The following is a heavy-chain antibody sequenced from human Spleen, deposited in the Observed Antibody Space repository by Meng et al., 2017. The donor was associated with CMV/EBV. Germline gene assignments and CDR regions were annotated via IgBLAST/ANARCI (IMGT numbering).Heavy chain of an antibody. V-gene: IGHV1-18*01. J-gene: IGHJ4*02. CDR1: CYTFTSYG. CDR2: ISVYNGNT. CDR3: ARVYDFWSPFDY. Sequence: CKSSCYTFTSYGISWVRQAPGQGLEWMGWISVYNGNTNYPQRLQGRVTLTTDTSTSTAYMALRSLRSDDTAVYYCARVYDFWSPFDYWGQGTLVTVSS. D-gene: IGHD3-3*01.